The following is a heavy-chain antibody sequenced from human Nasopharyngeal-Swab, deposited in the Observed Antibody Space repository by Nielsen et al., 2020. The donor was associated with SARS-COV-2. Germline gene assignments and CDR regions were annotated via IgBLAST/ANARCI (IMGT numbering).Heavy chain of an antibody. Sequence: GGTLRLTCAASGFTFSSNGRHWVRQAPGKGLEWVAVISYDGSNKYYADSVKGRFTISRDNSKNTLYLQMNSLRAEDTAVYYCAKGSYYYDSYGAFDIWGQGTMVTVSS. CDR3: AKGSYYYDSYGAFDI. V-gene: IGHV3-30*18. CDR2: ISYDGSNK. CDR1: GFTFSSNG. J-gene: IGHJ3*02. D-gene: IGHD3-22*01.